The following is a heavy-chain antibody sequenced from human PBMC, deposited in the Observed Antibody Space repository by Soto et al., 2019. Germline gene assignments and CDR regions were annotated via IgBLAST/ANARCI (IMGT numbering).Heavy chain of an antibody. J-gene: IGHJ5*02. D-gene: IGHD2-15*01. CDR2: IIPIFTTG. CDR3: ARGVGCRGYCLNKHTWLDP. CDR1: GGTFSSYT. V-gene: IGHV1-69*06. Sequence: QVQLVQSGAEVKKPGSSVKVSCKASGGTFSSYTFSWVRQAPGQGLEWMGGIIPIFTTGNYAQKFQGRLTITADKSTNTVYMDLTSLTSEDTAMYFCARGVGCRGYCLNKHTWLDPWGQGTLVTVSS.